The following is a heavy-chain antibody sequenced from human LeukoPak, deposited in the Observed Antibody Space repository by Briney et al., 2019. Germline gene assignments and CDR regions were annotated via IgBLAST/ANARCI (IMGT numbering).Heavy chain of an antibody. CDR2: IYYSGST. J-gene: IGHJ4*02. V-gene: IGHV4-39*01. CDR1: GGSISSSSYY. CDR3: ARLSFSSGWNFDY. D-gene: IGHD6-19*01. Sequence: SETLSLTCTVSGGSISSSSYYWGWIRQPPGKGLEWIGSIYYSGSTYYNPSLKSRVTISVGTSKNQFSLKLSSVTAADTAVYYCARLSFSSGWNFDYWGQGTLVTVSS.